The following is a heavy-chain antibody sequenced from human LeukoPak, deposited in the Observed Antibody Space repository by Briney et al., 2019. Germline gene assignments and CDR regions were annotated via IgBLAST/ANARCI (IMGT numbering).Heavy chain of an antibody. CDR1: GFTFSSFG. CDR2: IWYDGSNK. J-gene: IGHJ4*02. V-gene: IGHV3-33*01. CDR3: AREAVAGVEKTFLSY. D-gene: IGHD6-19*01. Sequence: GGSLRLSCAASGFTFSSFGMHWVRQAPGKGLEWVAVIWYDGSNKYYADSVKGRFTNSRDNSKNTLYLQMNSLRAEDTAVYYCAREAVAGVEKTFLSYWGQGTLVTVSS.